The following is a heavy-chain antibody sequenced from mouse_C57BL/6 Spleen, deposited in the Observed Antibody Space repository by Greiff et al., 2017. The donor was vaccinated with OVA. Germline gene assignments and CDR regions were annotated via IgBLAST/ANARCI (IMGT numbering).Heavy chain of an antibody. CDR3: GSYSNLYYFDD. Sequence: VQLQQSGAELVKPGASVKLSCTASGFNIKDYYMHWVKQRTEQGLEWIGRIDPEDGETKSAPKFQGKATITADTSSNTAYLQLSSLTSEDTAVYYCGSYSNLYYFDDWGQGTTRTVSS. CDR1: GFNIKDYY. CDR2: IDPEDGET. J-gene: IGHJ2*01. V-gene: IGHV14-2*01. D-gene: IGHD2-5*01.